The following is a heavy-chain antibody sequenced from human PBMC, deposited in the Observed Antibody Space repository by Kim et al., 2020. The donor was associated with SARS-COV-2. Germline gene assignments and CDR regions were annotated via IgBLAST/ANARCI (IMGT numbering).Heavy chain of an antibody. V-gene: IGHV1-2*05. J-gene: IGHJ4*02. CDR2: INPHSGVT. CDR1: GYTFTTRY. Sequence: ASVKVSCKTSGYTFTTRYLHWVRQAPGHGLEWMGRINPHSGVTDYAQRFQGRVTMTRDKSISTVYMELSSLRSDDTVVYYCARGNTETIDYWGQGTLVTVSS. CDR3: ARGNTETIDY.